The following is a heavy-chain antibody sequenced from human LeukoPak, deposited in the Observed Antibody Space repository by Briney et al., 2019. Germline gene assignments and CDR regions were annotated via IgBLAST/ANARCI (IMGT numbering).Heavy chain of an antibody. Sequence: PGGSLRLSCAASGFTFSSYAMSWVRQAPGKGLEWVSAISGSGGSTYYADSVKGRFTISRDNSKNTLYLQMNSLRAVDTAVYYCAKGDSYSSSWYTSYYYYYGMDVWGQGTTVAVSS. CDR3: AKGDSYSSSWYTSYYYYYGMDV. J-gene: IGHJ6*02. CDR2: ISGSGGST. CDR1: GFTFSSYA. V-gene: IGHV3-23*01. D-gene: IGHD6-13*01.